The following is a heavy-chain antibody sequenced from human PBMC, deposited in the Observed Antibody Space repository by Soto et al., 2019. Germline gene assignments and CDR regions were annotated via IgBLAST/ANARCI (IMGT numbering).Heavy chain of an antibody. CDR2: IYWEDNK. J-gene: IGHJ4*02. D-gene: IGHD3-10*01. V-gene: IGHV2-5*02. CDR3: AHRRAGITLDY. CDR1: GFSLSTTGVC. Sequence: QITLKESGPTLVKPTQTLTLTCTFSGFSLSTTGVCVGWIRQPPGKALEWLALIYWEDNKRYSPSLKNRRTLTKDTSKNQVVLTTTDMDPVDTATDSCAHRRAGITLDYWGQGIMVTVSS.